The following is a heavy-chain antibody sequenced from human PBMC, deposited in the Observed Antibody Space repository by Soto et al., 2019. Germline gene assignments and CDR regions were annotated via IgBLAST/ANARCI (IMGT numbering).Heavy chain of an antibody. J-gene: IGHJ6*02. CDR2: IGTAGDT. D-gene: IGHD6-19*01. Sequence: GGSLRLSCAASGFTFSSYDMHWVRQATGKGLEWVSAIGTAGDTYYPGSVKGRFTISRENAKNSLYLQMNSLRAGDTAVYYCARDHVLNSSGSCYGMDVWGQGTTVTVSS. V-gene: IGHV3-13*04. CDR3: ARDHVLNSSGSCYGMDV. CDR1: GFTFSSYD.